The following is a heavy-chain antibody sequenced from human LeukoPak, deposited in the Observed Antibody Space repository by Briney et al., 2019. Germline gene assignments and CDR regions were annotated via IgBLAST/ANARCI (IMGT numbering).Heavy chain of an antibody. J-gene: IGHJ1*01. CDR1: GGSISDYS. V-gene: IGHV4-59*01. Sequence: NPSETLSLTCTVSGGSISDYSWSWIRQPPGKGLEWIGNIYYSGSANHNPSLKSRVTISRDTSKNQFSLKLTSVTAADTAVYYCAGMTAEEYFQHWGQGTLVTVSS. D-gene: IGHD2-21*02. CDR3: AGMTAEEYFQH. CDR2: IYYSGSA.